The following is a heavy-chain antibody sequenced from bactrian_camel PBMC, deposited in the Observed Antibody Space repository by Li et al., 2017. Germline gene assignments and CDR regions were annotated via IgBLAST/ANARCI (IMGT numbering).Heavy chain of an antibody. CDR1: GSFRC. CDR2: ISKAGSFA. CDR3: AADRWAINCIDERYDH. V-gene: IGHV3S54*01. J-gene: IGHJ4*01. D-gene: IGHD3*01. Sequence: VQLVESGGGSVQAGGSLRLSCAFSGSFRCMAWFRQAPGQEREGVATISKAGSFARYSDSVKGRFTISRDNAKNTMYLQLNSLNSDDTAMYSCAADRWAINCIDERYDHWSQGTQVTVS.